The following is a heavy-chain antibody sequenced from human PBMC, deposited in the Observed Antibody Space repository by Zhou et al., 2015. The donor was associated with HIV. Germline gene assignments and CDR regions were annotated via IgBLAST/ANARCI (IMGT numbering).Heavy chain of an antibody. CDR1: GGTFSGSE. Sequence: QVQLVQSGTEVKKPGSSVKISCKTSGGTFSGSEISWVRQVPGQGLEWMGGITPIFAIVNYAQKFRGRVTITADEYTSIAYMELTSLKSEDAAVYYCARVNGWMGSGSLWGQGTLVTVSS. CDR2: ITPIFAIV. CDR3: ARVNGWMGSGSL. V-gene: IGHV1-69*01. J-gene: IGHJ4*02. D-gene: IGHD3-10*01.